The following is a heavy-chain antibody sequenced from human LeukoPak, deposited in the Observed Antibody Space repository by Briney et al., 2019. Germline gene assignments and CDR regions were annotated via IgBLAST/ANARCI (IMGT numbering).Heavy chain of an antibody. D-gene: IGHD2-21*01. J-gene: IGHJ4*02. Sequence: GGSLRLSCAASGFTFSSYWMSWVRQAPGKGLEWVANIKQDGSEKYYVDSVKGRFTVSRDNAKNSLYLQMNSLRAEDTAVYCCARGFRGYYFDYWGQGTVVTVSS. CDR1: GFTFSSYW. V-gene: IGHV3-7*03. CDR3: ARGFRGYYFDY. CDR2: IKQDGSEK.